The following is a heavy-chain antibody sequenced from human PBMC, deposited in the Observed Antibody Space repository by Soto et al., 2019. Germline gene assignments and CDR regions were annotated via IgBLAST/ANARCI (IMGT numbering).Heavy chain of an antibody. CDR1: GDTFTTYD. D-gene: IGHD3-10*01. CDR3: ARGRASGSYYLLDY. Sequence: GASVKVSCKASGDTFTTYDINWVRQATGHVLEWMGWINPNSGNIGYAQRFQGRVTMTRDTAIRTAYMEVSSLRSDDTAVYYCARGRASGSYYLLDYWGQGTLVTVSS. J-gene: IGHJ4*02. CDR2: INPNSGNI. V-gene: IGHV1-8*01.